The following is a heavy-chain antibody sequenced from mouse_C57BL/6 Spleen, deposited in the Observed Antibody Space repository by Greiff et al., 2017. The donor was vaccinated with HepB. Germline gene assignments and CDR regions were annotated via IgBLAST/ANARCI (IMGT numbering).Heavy chain of an antibody. V-gene: IGHV5-16*01. Sequence: EVQVVESVGGLVQPGSSMKLSCTASGFTFSDYYMAWVRQVPEKGLEWVANINYDGSSSYYLDSLKSRFIISRDNTKNILYLQMSSLKSEDTATYYCARDQLRGYFDYWGQGTTLTVSS. CDR3: ARDQLRGYFDY. J-gene: IGHJ2*01. CDR1: GFTFSDYY. D-gene: IGHD1-1*01. CDR2: INYDGSSS.